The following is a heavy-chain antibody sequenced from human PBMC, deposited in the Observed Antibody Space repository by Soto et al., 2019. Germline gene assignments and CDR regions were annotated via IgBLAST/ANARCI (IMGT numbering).Heavy chain of an antibody. CDR1: GFTVSSNY. CDR3: ASPMVRGVRGYYYYGRDV. D-gene: IGHD3-10*01. CDR2: IYSGGST. Sequence: EVQLVESGGGLIQPGGSLILSCAASGFTVSSNYMSWVRQAPGKGLVWVSVIYSGGSTYYADSVKGRFTISRDNSKNTLDLLMNSLRAEDTAVYYCASPMVRGVRGYYYYGRDVWRQGTTITVSS. V-gene: IGHV3-53*01. J-gene: IGHJ6*02.